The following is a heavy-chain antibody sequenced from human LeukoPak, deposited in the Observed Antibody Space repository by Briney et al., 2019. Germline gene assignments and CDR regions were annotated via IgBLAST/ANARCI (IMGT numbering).Heavy chain of an antibody. J-gene: IGHJ5*02. CDR1: GGSISSHY. D-gene: IGHD6-13*01. CDR2: MYYNGSM. V-gene: IGHV4-59*11. CDR3: ARGLIAAAHLELYNWFDP. Sequence: SETLTLTCTVSGGSISSHYWSWIRQPPGKGLEWIGYMYYNGSMNYNPSLKSRVTISADTSKNQFSLKLSSVTAADTAVYYCARGLIAAAHLELYNWFDPWGQGTLVTVSS.